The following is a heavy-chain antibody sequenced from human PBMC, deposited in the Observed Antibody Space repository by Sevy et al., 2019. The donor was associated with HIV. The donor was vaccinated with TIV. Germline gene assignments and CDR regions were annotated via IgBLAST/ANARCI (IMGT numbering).Heavy chain of an antibody. J-gene: IGHJ3*02. CDR3: AKDYDDTIGWIDAFDI. V-gene: IGHV3-30*18. CDR1: GFTFSSYG. D-gene: IGHD3-22*01. Sequence: GGSLRLSCAASGFTFSSYGMHWVRQAPGKGLEWVAVISYDGSNKYYADSVMGLFTISRDNSKNTLYLQMNSLRAEDTAVYYCAKDYDDTIGWIDAFDIWGQGTMVADSS. CDR2: ISYDGSNK.